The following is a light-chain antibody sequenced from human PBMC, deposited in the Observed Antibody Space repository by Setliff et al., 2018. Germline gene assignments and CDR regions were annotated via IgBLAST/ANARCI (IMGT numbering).Light chain of an antibody. V-gene: IGLV2-14*03. CDR1: SSDVGGYNY. J-gene: IGLJ1*01. CDR3: SSCTSSSTYV. CDR2: DVS. Sequence: QSALAQPASVSGSPGQSITISCTGSSSDVGGYNYVSWYQHHPGKAPKVMIYDVSERPSGVSNRFSGSKSGNTASLTISGLQAEDEADYYCSSCTSSSTYVFGAGTKVTVL.